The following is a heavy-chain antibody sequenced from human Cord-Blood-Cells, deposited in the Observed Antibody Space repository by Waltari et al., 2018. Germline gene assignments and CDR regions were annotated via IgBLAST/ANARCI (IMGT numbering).Heavy chain of an antibody. CDR3: ARPTLLSGSYYDY. D-gene: IGHD3-10*01. CDR1: GYTFTGYY. CDR2: INPNSGGT. Sequence: QVQLVQSGAEVKKPGASVKVSCKASGYTFTGYYMHWVRQAPGQGLEWMGRINPNSGGTNYAQKFRGRVTMTRDTSISTAYMELSRLRSDDTAVYYWARPTLLSGSYYDYWGQGTLVTVSS. J-gene: IGHJ4*02. V-gene: IGHV1-2*06.